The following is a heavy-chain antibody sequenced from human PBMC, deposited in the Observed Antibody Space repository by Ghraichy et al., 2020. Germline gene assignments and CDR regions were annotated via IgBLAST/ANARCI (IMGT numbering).Heavy chain of an antibody. CDR1: GFTFSSYV. Sequence: GGSLRLSCAASGFTFSSYVMTWVRQAPGEGLEWVAAISGSGGSTFYADSVKGRFTISRDNSKNTLYLQMNSLRAEDTAVYYCAKGYEVDLVATNWGQGTPVTVSS. D-gene: IGHD5-12*01. CDR3: AKGYEVDLVATN. J-gene: IGHJ4*02. V-gene: IGHV3-23*01. CDR2: ISGSGGST.